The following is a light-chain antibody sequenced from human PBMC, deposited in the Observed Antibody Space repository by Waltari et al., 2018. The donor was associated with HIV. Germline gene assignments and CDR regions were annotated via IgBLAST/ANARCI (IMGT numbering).Light chain of an antibody. J-gene: IGLJ1*01. Sequence: QSVLTQSPSASGTPGQRATISCSGSSSNIGSNAVDWYQHLPGTAPKLLIHTNNQRPSGIPDRFSGSKAGASAALAISGLQSEDESDYYCAAWDDSLNGYVFGSGTKVTVL. CDR3: AAWDDSLNGYV. CDR2: TNN. V-gene: IGLV1-44*01. CDR1: SSNIGSNA.